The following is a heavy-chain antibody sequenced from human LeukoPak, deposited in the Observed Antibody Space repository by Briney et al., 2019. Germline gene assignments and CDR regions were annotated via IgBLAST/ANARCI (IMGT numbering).Heavy chain of an antibody. CDR2: ISSSGTNI. Sequence: AGGSLRLSCAASGFTFSNYDMNWVRQAPGKGLEWISYISSSGTNIKYADSVKGRFTISRDNAKNSLYLQMDSLRAEDTAVYYCARDSTCNLWSGCYLFDNWGQGTLVTVSS. CDR1: GFTFSNYD. D-gene: IGHD3-3*01. CDR3: ARDSTCNLWSGCYLFDN. V-gene: IGHV3-48*03. J-gene: IGHJ4*02.